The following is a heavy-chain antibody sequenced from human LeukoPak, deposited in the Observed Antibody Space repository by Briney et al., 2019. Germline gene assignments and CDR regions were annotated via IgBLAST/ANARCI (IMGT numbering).Heavy chain of an antibody. CDR1: GFTFSSYW. V-gene: IGHV3-7*03. CDR2: INHNGNVN. Sequence: LGGSLRLSCAASGFTFSSYWMNWARQAPGKGLEWVPSINHNGNVNYYVDSVKGRFTISRDNAKNSLYLQMSNLRAEDTAVYFCARGGGLDVWGQGATVTVSS. CDR3: ARGGGLDV. D-gene: IGHD3-16*01. J-gene: IGHJ6*02.